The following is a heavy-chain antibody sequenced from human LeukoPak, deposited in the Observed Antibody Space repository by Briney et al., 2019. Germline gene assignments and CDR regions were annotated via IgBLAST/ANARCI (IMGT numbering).Heavy chain of an antibody. CDR1: GYTFTSYD. CDR2: MNPNSGNT. D-gene: IGHD3-9*01. CDR3: ARRRQNYDILTGWVDWFDP. V-gene: IGHV1-8*01. Sequence: ASVKVSCKASGYTFTSYDINWVRQATGQGLEWMGWMNPNSGNTGYAQKFQGRVTMTRNTSISTAYMELSSLRSEDTAVYYCARRRQNYDILTGWVDWFDPWGQGTLVTVSS. J-gene: IGHJ5*02.